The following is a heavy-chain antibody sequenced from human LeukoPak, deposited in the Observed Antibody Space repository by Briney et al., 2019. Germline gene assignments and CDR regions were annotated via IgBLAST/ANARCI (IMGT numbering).Heavy chain of an antibody. Sequence: ASVKVSCKASGYTFTSYDINWVRQATGQGLEWMGWMNPNSGNTGYAQKFQGRVTMTRNTSISTAYMELSSLRSEDTAVYYCARGPVDTDMVGYWGQGTLVTVSS. CDR3: ARGPVDTDMVGY. D-gene: IGHD5-18*01. J-gene: IGHJ4*02. CDR2: MNPNSGNT. V-gene: IGHV1-8*01. CDR1: GYTFTSYD.